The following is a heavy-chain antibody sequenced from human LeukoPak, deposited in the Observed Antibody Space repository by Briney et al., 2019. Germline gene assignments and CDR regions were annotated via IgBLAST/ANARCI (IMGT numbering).Heavy chain of an antibody. Sequence: SETLSLTCAVYGGSFSAYYWSWIRQPPGKGLEWIGEINHSGSTNYNPSLKSRVAISVDTSRNQFSLRLSTVTAADTAIYYCARYCGSSSCYPDAFDIWGQGTKVTVSS. J-gene: IGHJ3*02. D-gene: IGHD2-2*01. V-gene: IGHV4-34*01. CDR1: GGSFSAYY. CDR2: INHSGST. CDR3: ARYCGSSSCYPDAFDI.